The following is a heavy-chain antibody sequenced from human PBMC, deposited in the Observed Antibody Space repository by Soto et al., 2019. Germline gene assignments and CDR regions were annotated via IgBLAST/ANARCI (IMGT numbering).Heavy chain of an antibody. D-gene: IGHD6-19*01. CDR3: YSSGW. CDR2: VSDDGVTK. J-gene: IGHJ4*02. CDR1: GFTFGSFA. Sequence: QVQLVESGGGVVQPGRSLRLSCAASGFTFGSFAMHWVRQAPGKGLEWVALVSDDGVTKYYADSVTGRFTISRDNSKNTLYLEMTSLRTEDTAVYYGYSSGWWGQGTLVTVSS. V-gene: IGHV3-30*04.